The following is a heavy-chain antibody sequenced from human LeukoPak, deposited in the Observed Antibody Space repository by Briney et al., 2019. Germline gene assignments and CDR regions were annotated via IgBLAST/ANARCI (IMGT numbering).Heavy chain of an antibody. CDR3: ARDRYYGDHTQVDY. D-gene: IGHD4-17*01. CDR2: ISSSSTYI. CDR1: LFTFSSYS. Sequence: KTGWSLILSCAASLFTFSSYSMNWVHQAPGKRLEWVSSISSSSTYIYYAYSVRGLITISKNNAKNSLYLQMNILRADDTAVYYCARDRYYGDHTQVDYWGQGTLVTVSS. V-gene: IGHV3-21*01. J-gene: IGHJ4*02.